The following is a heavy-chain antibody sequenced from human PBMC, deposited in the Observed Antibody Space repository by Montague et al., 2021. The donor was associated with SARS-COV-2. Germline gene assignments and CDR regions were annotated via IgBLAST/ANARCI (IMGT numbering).Heavy chain of an antibody. CDR2: INHGGST. CDR1: GGSFSGNY. V-gene: IGHV4-34*01. Sequence: SETLSLTCAVYGGSFSGNYWNWIRQPPGKGLEWIGEINHGGSTNYNPSLKSRLTISADTSKNQFSLKLTSVAAADTAVYYCARLRDGVVPSPILGVGPYYSYYYMDVWGKGTTVTVPS. J-gene: IGHJ6*03. D-gene: IGHD3-10*01. CDR3: ARLRDGVVPSPILGVGPYYSYYYMDV.